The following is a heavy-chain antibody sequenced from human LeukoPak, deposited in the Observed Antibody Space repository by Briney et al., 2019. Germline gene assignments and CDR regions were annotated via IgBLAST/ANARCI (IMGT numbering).Heavy chain of an antibody. D-gene: IGHD5-12*01. CDR2: INHSGST. Sequence: SEALSLTCAVYGGSFSAYYWTWIRQPLGKGLEWIGEINHSGSTNYSPSLKSRVTISVDTSKSQFSLQLSSVTAADTAVYYCARGRVDIVATQTTNYYYYYYMDVWGKGTTVTVSS. V-gene: IGHV4-34*01. J-gene: IGHJ6*03. CDR1: GGSFSAYY. CDR3: ARGRVDIVATQTTNYYYYYYMDV.